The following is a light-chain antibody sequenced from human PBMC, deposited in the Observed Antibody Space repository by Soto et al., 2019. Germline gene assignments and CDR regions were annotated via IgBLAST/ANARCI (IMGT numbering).Light chain of an antibody. Sequence: DIQMTQSPSTLSASVGDRVTITCRASQSISSWLAWYQQKPGKAPKLLIYDASSLESGVPSRFSGSGSGTEFTLTISSLQPDDFATYSGQRYNSYRGFTFGPGTKVDIK. J-gene: IGKJ3*01. CDR3: QRYNSYRGFT. CDR1: QSISSW. CDR2: DAS. V-gene: IGKV1-5*01.